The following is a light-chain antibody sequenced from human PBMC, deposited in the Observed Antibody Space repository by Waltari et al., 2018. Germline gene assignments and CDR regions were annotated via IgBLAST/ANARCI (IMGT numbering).Light chain of an antibody. CDR3: SSYAGSSKGV. V-gene: IGLV2-23*02. J-gene: IGLJ2*01. CDR1: SSDVGNYTR. Sequence: QSALTQPASVSGSPGQPITIPCTGTSSDVGNYTRVSWYQQHPGNAPKLMIYAVSKRPSGVSDRFSGSKSGDMASLTISGLQPEDEAEYFCSSYAGSSKGVFGGGTKVTVL. CDR2: AVS.